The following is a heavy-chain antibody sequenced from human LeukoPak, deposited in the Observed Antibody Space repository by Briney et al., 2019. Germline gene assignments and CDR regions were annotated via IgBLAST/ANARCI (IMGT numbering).Heavy chain of an antibody. Sequence: GAAVKDSCKASGYSLTGYYMQWVRQAPGQGLEWMGWINPNSGGTNYAQKFQGRVTMTRDTSISTAYMELSRLRSDDTAVYYCARGPYSSSGYFDLWGRGTLVTVSS. CDR2: INPNSGGT. V-gene: IGHV1-2*02. CDR1: GYSLTGYY. J-gene: IGHJ2*01. CDR3: ARGPYSSSGYFDL. D-gene: IGHD6-13*01.